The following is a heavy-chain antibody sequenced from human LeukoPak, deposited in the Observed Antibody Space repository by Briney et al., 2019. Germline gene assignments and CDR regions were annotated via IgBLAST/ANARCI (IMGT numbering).Heavy chain of an antibody. D-gene: IGHD3-10*01. V-gene: IGHV1-3*03. Sequence: ASVKVSCKASGYTFTSYDINWVRQAPGQRLEWMGWINAGNGNTKYSQEFQGRVTITRDTSASTAYMELSSLRSEDMAVYYCAREQYYYGSGSYDIWGQGTLVTVSS. CDR3: AREQYYYGSGSYDI. CDR1: GYTFTSYD. CDR2: INAGNGNT. J-gene: IGHJ4*02.